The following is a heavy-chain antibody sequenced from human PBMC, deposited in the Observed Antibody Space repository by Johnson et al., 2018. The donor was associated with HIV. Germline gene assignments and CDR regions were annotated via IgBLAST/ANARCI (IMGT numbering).Heavy chain of an antibody. J-gene: IGHJ3*02. CDR3: ARFGDFWSGPRRYDAFDI. Sequence: VQLVESGGGLVQPGGSLRLSCSASGFSLSTYWMSWVRQAPGKGLEWVAKIKQDGGEMYYVDSEKGRFTISRDNAKNSLYLQMNNLRVEDTAVYYCARFGDFWSGPRRYDAFDIWGQGTLVTVSS. D-gene: IGHD3-3*01. CDR2: IKQDGGEM. CDR1: GFSLSTYW. V-gene: IGHV3-7*05.